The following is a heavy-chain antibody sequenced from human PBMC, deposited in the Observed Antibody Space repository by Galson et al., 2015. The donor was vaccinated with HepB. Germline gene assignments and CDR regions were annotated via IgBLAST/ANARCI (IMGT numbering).Heavy chain of an antibody. V-gene: IGHV3-23*01. CDR2: ISGSGGST. Sequence: LRLSCAASGFTFSTYAMSWVRQAPGKGLEWVSAISGSGGSTYYADSVKGRFTISRDNSKNTLYLQMNSLRAEDTAVYYCAKDIGNIWNYYGMDVWGQGTTVTVSS. D-gene: IGHD2/OR15-2a*01. CDR3: AKDIGNIWNYYGMDV. CDR1: GFTFSTYA. J-gene: IGHJ6*02.